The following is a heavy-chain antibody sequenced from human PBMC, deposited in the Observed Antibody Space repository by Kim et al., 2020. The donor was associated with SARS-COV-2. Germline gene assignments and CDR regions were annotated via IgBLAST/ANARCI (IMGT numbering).Heavy chain of an antibody. CDR3: ARARTTGDYGDYGMDV. J-gene: IGHJ6*02. V-gene: IGHV1-69*01. D-gene: IGHD7-27*01. Sequence: KFQGRVTITADESTSTAYMELSSLRSEDTAVYYCARARTTGDYGDYGMDVWGQGTTVTVSS.